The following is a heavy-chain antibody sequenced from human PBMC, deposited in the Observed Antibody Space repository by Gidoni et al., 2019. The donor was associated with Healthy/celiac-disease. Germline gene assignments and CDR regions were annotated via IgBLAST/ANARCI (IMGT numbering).Heavy chain of an antibody. CDR2: IKQDGSEK. D-gene: IGHD3-10*01. V-gene: IGHV3-7*01. CDR3: ARDPVTDQYYYYYYGMDV. J-gene: IGHJ6*02. Sequence: EVQLVESGGGLVQPGGSLRLSCAASGFTFSSYWMSWVRQAPGKGLEWVANIKQDGSEKYYVDSVKGRFSISRDNAKNSLYLQMNSLRAEDTAVYYCARDPVTDQYYYYYYGMDVWGQGTTVTVSS. CDR1: GFTFSSYW.